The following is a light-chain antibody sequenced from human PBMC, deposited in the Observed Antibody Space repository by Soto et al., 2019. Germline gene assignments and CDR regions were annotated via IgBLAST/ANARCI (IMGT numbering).Light chain of an antibody. J-gene: IGLJ1*01. CDR3: SSYTSSSTPYV. Sequence: QSVLTQPASVSGSPGQSITIFCTGTSSDVGGYTYVSWYQQHPGKAPKLMIYEVSNRPSGVSNRFSGSKSGNTASLTISGLQAEDEADYYCSSYTSSSTPYVFGTGTKVTVL. V-gene: IGLV2-14*01. CDR1: SSDVGGYTY. CDR2: EVS.